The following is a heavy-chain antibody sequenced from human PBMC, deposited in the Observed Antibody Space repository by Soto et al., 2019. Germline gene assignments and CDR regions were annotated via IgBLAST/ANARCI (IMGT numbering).Heavy chain of an antibody. V-gene: IGHV3-23*01. D-gene: IGHD6-13*01. Sequence: EVQLLESGGGLVQPGGSLRLSCAASGFTFSSYAMSWVRQAPGKGLEWVSAISGSGGSTYYADSVKGRFTISRDNSKNTLYLQMTSLSAEETDVYYCAKEGIAAAGQRVTLWGFQHWGQGTLVTVSS. CDR1: GFTFSSYA. CDR3: AKEGIAAAGQRVTLWGFQH. J-gene: IGHJ1*01. CDR2: ISGSGGST.